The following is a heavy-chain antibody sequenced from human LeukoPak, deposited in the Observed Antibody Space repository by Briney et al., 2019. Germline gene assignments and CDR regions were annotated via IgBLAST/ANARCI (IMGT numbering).Heavy chain of an antibody. D-gene: IGHD2-15*01. Sequence: SETLSLTCTVSGGSISSGSYYWSWIRQPAGKGLEWIGRIYTSGSTNYNPSLKSRVTISVDTSKNQFSLKLSSVTAADTAVYYCARGSPLKYCSGGSCLLYWGQGTLVTVSP. CDR3: ARGSPLKYCSGGSCLLY. CDR1: GGSISSGSYY. V-gene: IGHV4-61*02. J-gene: IGHJ4*02. CDR2: IYTSGST.